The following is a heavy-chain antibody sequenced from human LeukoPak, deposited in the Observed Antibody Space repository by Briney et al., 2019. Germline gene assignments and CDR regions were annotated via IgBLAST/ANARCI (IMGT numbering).Heavy chain of an antibody. V-gene: IGHV4-61*02. CDR3: ARGRDGYRDKYYFDY. CDR1: GGSISSGSYY. J-gene: IGHJ4*02. CDR2: IYTSGST. D-gene: IGHD5-24*01. Sequence: SSETLSRTCTVSGGSISSGSYYWSWIRQPAGKGLEWIGRIYTSGSTNYNPSLKSRVTISVDTSKNQFSLKLSSVTAADTAVYYCARGRDGYRDKYYFDYWGQGTLVTVSS.